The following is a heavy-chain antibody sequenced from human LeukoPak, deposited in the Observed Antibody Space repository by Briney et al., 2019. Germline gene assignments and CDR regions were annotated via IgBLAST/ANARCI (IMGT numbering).Heavy chain of an antibody. CDR3: ARTSIFGVVRFDP. V-gene: IGHV4-59*08. CDR1: GGSISSYY. Sequence: SETLSLTCTVSGGSISSYYWSWIRQPPGKGLEWIGYIYYSGSTNYNPSLKSRVTISVDTSKNQFSLKLSSVTAADTAVYYCARTSIFGVVRFDPWGQGTLVTASS. CDR2: IYYSGST. J-gene: IGHJ5*02. D-gene: IGHD3-3*02.